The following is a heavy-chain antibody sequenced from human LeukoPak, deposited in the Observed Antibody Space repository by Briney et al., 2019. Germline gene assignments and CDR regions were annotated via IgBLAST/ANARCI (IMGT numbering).Heavy chain of an antibody. V-gene: IGHV3-7*01. Sequence: GGSLRLSCAASGFSLSNYWMNWVHQAPGKGLEWVANIKQGGSEKNYVDSVKGRFSISRDNAKNSLILQMNSLRDEDTAVYYCARGVWAPFDSWGQGTLVSVSS. CDR2: IKQGGSEK. CDR1: GFSLSNYW. D-gene: IGHD7-27*01. J-gene: IGHJ4*02. CDR3: ARGVWAPFDS.